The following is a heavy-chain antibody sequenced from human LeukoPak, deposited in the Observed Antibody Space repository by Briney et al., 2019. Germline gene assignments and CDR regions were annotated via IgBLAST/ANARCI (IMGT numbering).Heavy chain of an antibody. J-gene: IGHJ4*02. CDR2: INPNSGVT. D-gene: IGHD2-21*02. V-gene: IGHV1-2*02. CDR1: GYTFTGYY. Sequence: GASVKVSCKTSGYTFTGYYMHWVRQAPGQGLEWMGWINPNSGVTNYEQKFQGRVTMTRDTSISTAYMELSRLRSDDTAVYYCAREGSRIVVVTDHYFDYWGQGTLVTVSS. CDR3: AREGSRIVVVTDHYFDY.